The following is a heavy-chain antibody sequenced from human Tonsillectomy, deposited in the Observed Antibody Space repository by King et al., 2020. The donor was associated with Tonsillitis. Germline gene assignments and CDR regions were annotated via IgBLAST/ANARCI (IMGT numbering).Heavy chain of an antibody. D-gene: IGHD6-13*01. CDR1: GFTVSSNY. J-gene: IGHJ3*02. CDR3: ARMGYSSSWSDAFDI. CDR2: IYSGGST. Sequence: VQLVESGGGLVQPGGSLRLSCAASGFTVSSNYMSWVRQAPGKGLEWVSVIYSGGSTYYADSVKGRFTISRDNSKNTLYLQMNSLRAEDTAVYYCARMGYSSSWSDAFDIWGQGTMVTVSS. V-gene: IGHV3-66*01.